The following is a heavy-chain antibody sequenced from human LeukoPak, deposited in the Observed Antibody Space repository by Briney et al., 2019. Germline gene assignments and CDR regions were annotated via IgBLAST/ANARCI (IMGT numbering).Heavy chain of an antibody. J-gene: IGHJ5*02. D-gene: IGHD6-13*01. Sequence: SETLSLTCAVSGYSLSSGYYWGWIRQPPGKGLEWIGSIYHSGSTYYNPSLKSRVTISVDTSKNQFSLKLSSVTAADTAVYYCARGIGAAAGTWFWFDPWGQGTLVTVPS. CDR2: IYHSGST. CDR3: ARGIGAAAGTWFWFDP. CDR1: GYSLSSGYY. V-gene: IGHV4-38-2*01.